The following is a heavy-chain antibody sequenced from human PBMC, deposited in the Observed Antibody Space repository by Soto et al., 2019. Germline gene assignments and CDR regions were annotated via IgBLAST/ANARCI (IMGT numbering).Heavy chain of an antibody. Sequence: QAQLVESGGGVVQPGRSLRLSCAASRFTFSSYGMHWVRQAPGKGLDWVAVISYDGTNKYYTDSVKGRFAISRDSSKNTLYLQMNSLRTEDTAVYYCAKGGDYHDSSGQLIDYGMDVWGQGTTVIVS. D-gene: IGHD3-22*01. J-gene: IGHJ6*02. CDR1: RFTFSSYG. CDR3: AKGGDYHDSSGQLIDYGMDV. CDR2: ISYDGTNK. V-gene: IGHV3-30*18.